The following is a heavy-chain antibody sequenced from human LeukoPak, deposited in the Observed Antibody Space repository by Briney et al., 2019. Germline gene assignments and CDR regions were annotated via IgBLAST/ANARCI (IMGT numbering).Heavy chain of an antibody. V-gene: IGHV1-46*01. Sequence: ASVKVSCKASGYTFTSYYMHWVRQAPGQGLEWMGIINPSGGSTSYAQKSQGRVTMTRDMSTSTVYMELSSLRSEDTAVYYCARDPIVGAAASLEFDYWGQGTLVTVSS. J-gene: IGHJ4*02. CDR2: INPSGGST. CDR3: ARDPIVGAAASLEFDY. D-gene: IGHD1-26*01. CDR1: GYTFTSYY.